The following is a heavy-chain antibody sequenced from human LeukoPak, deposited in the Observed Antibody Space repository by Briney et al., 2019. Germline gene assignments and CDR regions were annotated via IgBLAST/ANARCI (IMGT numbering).Heavy chain of an antibody. V-gene: IGHV4-59*08. D-gene: IGHD6-13*01. CDR1: GGSISSYY. J-gene: IGHJ4*02. Sequence: SETLSLTCTVSGGSISSYYWSWIRQPPGKGLEWIGYIYYSGGTNYNPSLKSRVTISVDTSKNQFSLKLSSVTAADTAVYYCARGTLAADATNYFDYWGQGTLVTVSS. CDR2: IYYSGGT. CDR3: ARGTLAADATNYFDY.